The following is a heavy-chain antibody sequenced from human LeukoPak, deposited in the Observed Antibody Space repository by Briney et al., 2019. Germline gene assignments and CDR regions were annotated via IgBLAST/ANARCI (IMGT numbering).Heavy chain of an antibody. CDR2: INHSGST. CDR3: ARYSGYDYYFDY. D-gene: IGHD5-12*01. J-gene: IGHJ4*02. CDR1: GGSFSGYY. V-gene: IGHV4-34*01. Sequence: PSETLSLTCAAYGGSFSGYYWSWIRQPPGKGLEWIGEINHSGSTNYNPSLKSRVTISVDTSKNQFSLKLSSVTAADTAVYYCARYSGYDYYFDYWGQGTLVTVSS.